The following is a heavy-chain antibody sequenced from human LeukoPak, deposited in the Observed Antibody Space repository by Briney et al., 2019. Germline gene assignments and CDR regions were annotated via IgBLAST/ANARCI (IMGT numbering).Heavy chain of an antibody. V-gene: IGHV1-18*01. Sequence: ASVKVSCKASGYTFTSYPISWVRQAPGPGHEWMGWISVYNDNTKYAQKLQGRVTMTTDTSTSTAYMELRNLKYDDTAVYYCARGSSGTEGFDPWGQGTLVTVSS. J-gene: IGHJ5*02. CDR2: ISVYNDNT. D-gene: IGHD3-22*01. CDR3: ARGSSGTEGFDP. CDR1: GYTFTSYP.